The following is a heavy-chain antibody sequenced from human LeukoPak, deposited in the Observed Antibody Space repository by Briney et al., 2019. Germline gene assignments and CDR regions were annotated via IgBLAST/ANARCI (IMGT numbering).Heavy chain of an antibody. V-gene: IGHV4-34*01. CDR2: INHSGST. CDR1: GGSFSGYY. Sequence: PSETLSHTCAVYGGSFSGYYWSWIRQPPGKGLEWIGEINHSGSTNYNPSLRSRVTISVDTSKNQFSLKLSSVTAADTAVYYCARVPYSSSWYALDPWGQGTLVTVSS. J-gene: IGHJ5*02. D-gene: IGHD6-13*01. CDR3: ARVPYSSSWYALDP.